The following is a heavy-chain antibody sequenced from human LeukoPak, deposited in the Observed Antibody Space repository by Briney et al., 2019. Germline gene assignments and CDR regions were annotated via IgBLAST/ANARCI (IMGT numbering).Heavy chain of an antibody. Sequence: SETLSLTCTVSGGSISGYYWSWIRQPPGKGLEWIGEINHSGSTNYNPSLKSRVTISVDTSKNQFSLKLSSVTAADTAVYYCARGFPPYDYVWGSYRLYYFDYWGQGTLVTVSS. D-gene: IGHD3-16*02. V-gene: IGHV4-34*01. CDR2: INHSGST. J-gene: IGHJ4*02. CDR3: ARGFPPYDYVWGSYRLYYFDY. CDR1: GGSISGYY.